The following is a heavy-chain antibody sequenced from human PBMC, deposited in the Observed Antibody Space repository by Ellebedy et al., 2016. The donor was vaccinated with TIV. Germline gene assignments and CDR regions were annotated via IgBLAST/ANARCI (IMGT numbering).Heavy chain of an antibody. V-gene: IGHV1-3*01. D-gene: IGHD1-26*01. Sequence: AASVKVSCKASGYTFTSYAIHWVRQAPGQRLEWMGWINAGNCNTKYSQKFQGRVTITRDTSASTAYMELSSLRSEDASVYYCASVWWDGGSTFNYWGQGTLVTVSS. J-gene: IGHJ4*02. CDR3: ASVWWDGGSTFNY. CDR1: GYTFTSYA. CDR2: INAGNCNT.